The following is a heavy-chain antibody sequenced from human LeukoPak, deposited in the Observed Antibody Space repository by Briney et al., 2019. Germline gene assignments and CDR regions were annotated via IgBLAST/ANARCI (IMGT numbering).Heavy chain of an antibody. J-gene: IGHJ3*02. CDR1: GFTFSSYG. CDR3: ARDFGGYDSSGYYSPDAFDI. D-gene: IGHD3-22*01. V-gene: IGHV3-23*01. CDR2: ISGSGGST. Sequence: PGGSLRLSCAASGFTFSSYGMSWVRQAPGKGLEWVSAISGSGGSTYYADSVKGRFTISRDNSKNTLYLQMNSLRAEDTAVYYCARDFGGYDSSGYYSPDAFDIWGQGTMVTVSS.